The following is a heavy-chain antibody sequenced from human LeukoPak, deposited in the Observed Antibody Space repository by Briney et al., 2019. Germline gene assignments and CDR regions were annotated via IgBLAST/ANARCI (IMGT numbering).Heavy chain of an antibody. V-gene: IGHV4-39*01. CDR2: IYYTGNT. CDR1: GVSISSSNSY. D-gene: IGHD3/OR15-3a*01. CDR3: ARQTGSGLFTLP. Sequence: SETLSLTCTISGVSISSSNSYWGWIRQPPGKGLEWIGSIYYTGNTYYNASLKSRVTISIDTSKNQISLRLTSVTATDTAMYYCARQTGSGLFTLPGGQGTLVTVSS. J-gene: IGHJ4*02.